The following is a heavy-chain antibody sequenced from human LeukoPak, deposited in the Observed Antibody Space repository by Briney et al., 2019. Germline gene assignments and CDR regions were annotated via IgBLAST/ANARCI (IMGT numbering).Heavy chain of an antibody. CDR1: GFTFSTYW. J-gene: IGHJ4*02. CDR2: IKQDGSEK. V-gene: IGHV3-7*01. CDR3: TREAAAGIDY. Sequence: PGGSLRLSCAASGFTFSTYWMSWVRQAPGKGLEWVANIKQDGSEKYYLDSVKGRFTISRDNAKNSLYLQMNRLRDEDTAVYFCTREAAAGIDYWGQGTLVTVSS. D-gene: IGHD6-13*01.